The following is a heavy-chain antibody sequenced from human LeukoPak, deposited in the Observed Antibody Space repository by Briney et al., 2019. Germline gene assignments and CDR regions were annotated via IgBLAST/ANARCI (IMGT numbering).Heavy chain of an antibody. CDR3: ARGRPYYYDSSGYYYFDY. J-gene: IGHJ4*02. Sequence: RSSETLSLTCTVSGGTISSGGYYWSWIRQHPGKGLEWIGYIYYSGSTYYNPSLKSRVTISVGTSKNQFSLKLSSVTAADTAVYYCARGRPYYYDSSGYYYFDYWGQGTLVTVSS. D-gene: IGHD3-22*01. V-gene: IGHV4-31*03. CDR2: IYYSGST. CDR1: GGTISSGGYY.